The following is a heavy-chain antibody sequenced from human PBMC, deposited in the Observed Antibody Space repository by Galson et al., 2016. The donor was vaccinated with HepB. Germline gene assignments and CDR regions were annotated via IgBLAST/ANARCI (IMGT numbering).Heavy chain of an antibody. CDR2: IYHSGST. Sequence: SETLSLTCAVSSGSISSSHWWTWVRQPPGKGLEWIGEIYHSGSTNYNPSLNSRVTISVDKSKNQFSLNLSSVTAADTAVYYCARVGFLATTEDYYYGMDVWGQGTTVTVSS. V-gene: IGHV4-4*02. D-gene: IGHD3-3*01. CDR3: ARVGFLATTEDYYYGMDV. J-gene: IGHJ6*02. CDR1: SGSISSSHW.